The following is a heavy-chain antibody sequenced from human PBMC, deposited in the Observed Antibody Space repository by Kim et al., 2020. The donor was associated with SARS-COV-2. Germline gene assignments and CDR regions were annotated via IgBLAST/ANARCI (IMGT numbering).Heavy chain of an antibody. CDR3: ARDYYDSSGSYGMDV. V-gene: IGHV1-18*01. CDR1: GYTFTSYG. D-gene: IGHD3-22*01. J-gene: IGHJ6*02. Sequence: ASVKVSCKASGYTFTSYGISWVRQAPGQGLEWMGWISAYNVNTNYAQKLQGRVTMTTDTSTSTAYMELRSLRSDDTAVYYCARDYYDSSGSYGMDVWGQGTTVTVSS. CDR2: ISAYNVNT.